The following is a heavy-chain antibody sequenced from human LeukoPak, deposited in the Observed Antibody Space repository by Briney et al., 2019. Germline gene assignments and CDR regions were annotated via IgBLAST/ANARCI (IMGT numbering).Heavy chain of an antibody. Sequence: GGSLRLSCVGSGFTFSTYWMTWVRQAPGKGLEWGANIRRDRDVEHYADSVRGRFTVSRDNAKNSMYLQMNSLRAEDTAVYYCARDDSPQDSGRYFDAFDMWGQGTMVTVSS. J-gene: IGHJ3*02. D-gene: IGHD3-10*01. CDR3: ARDDSPQDSGRYFDAFDM. CDR1: GFTFSTYW. CDR2: IRRDRDVE. V-gene: IGHV3-7*01.